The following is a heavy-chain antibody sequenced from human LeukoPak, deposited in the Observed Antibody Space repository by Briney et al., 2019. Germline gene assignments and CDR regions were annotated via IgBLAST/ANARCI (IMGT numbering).Heavy chain of an antibody. J-gene: IGHJ3*01. Sequence: SETLSLTCAVYGGSFKNHFLTWIRQAPGKGLEWIGEVSHNGSTVYNPSLESRITISVDTSKKQFSLRVNSVTVADAAVYYCARDQSFEMDAFDVWGQGTMVTVSS. V-gene: IGHV4-34*01. CDR3: ARDQSFEMDAFDV. CDR2: VSHNGST. D-gene: IGHD5-24*01. CDR1: GGSFKNHF.